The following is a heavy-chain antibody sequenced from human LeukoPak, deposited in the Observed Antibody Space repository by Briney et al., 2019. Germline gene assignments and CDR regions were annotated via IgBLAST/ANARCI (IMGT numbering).Heavy chain of an antibody. V-gene: IGHV3-23*01. J-gene: IGHJ4*02. D-gene: IGHD5-24*01. CDR2: ISGSGGST. Sequence: GSLRLSCAASGFTFSNYWMGWVRQAPGKGLEWVSAISGSGGSTYYADSVKGRFTISRDNSKNTLYLQMNSLRAEDTAVYYCAKGGRWLQYFDYWGQGTLVTVSS. CDR3: AKGGRWLQYFDY. CDR1: GFTFSNYW.